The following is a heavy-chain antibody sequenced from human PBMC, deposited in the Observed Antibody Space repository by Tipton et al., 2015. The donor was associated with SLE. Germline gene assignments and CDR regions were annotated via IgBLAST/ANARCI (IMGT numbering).Heavy chain of an antibody. D-gene: IGHD3-16*01. CDR1: GFSFASYW. Sequence: GSLRLSCAASGFSFASYWMHWVRQVPGKGLVWASRISRDVITTDYADSVKGRFTISRDNAKNTLYLQMNSLRADDTAVYYCARGGSASPMGYEFWGQGTLVTVSS. V-gene: IGHV3-74*01. CDR3: ARGGSASPMGYEF. CDR2: ISRDVITT. J-gene: IGHJ4*02.